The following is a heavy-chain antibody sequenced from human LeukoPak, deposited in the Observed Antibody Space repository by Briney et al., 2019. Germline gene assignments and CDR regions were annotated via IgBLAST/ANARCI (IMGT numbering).Heavy chain of an antibody. Sequence: ASVKVSCKASGYTFTSYGISWVRQAPGQALEWMGWISGYNGNTNYAQKLQGRVTMTTDTSTSTAYMVLRSLRSDDTAVYYCARDFHSSGYYHYFHYWGQGTLVTVSS. D-gene: IGHD3-22*01. J-gene: IGHJ4*02. V-gene: IGHV1-18*01. CDR2: ISGYNGNT. CDR3: ARDFHSSGYYHYFHY. CDR1: GYTFTSYG.